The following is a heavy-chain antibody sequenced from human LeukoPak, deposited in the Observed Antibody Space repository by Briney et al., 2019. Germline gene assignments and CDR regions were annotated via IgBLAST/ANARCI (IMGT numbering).Heavy chain of an antibody. CDR2: IRGSDDST. V-gene: IGHV3-23*01. CDR1: GFPLRTYA. Sequence: GGSLSLSCAASGFPLRTYAMSWVRQAPGKGLEWVSSIRGSDDSTYYADSVKGRFTISRDNSENTVFLQMNNLRADDTAVYYCAKPSLRDILTGYYSRLFYFDYWGQGTLVLVSS. CDR3: AKPSLRDILTGYYSRLFYFDY. D-gene: IGHD3-9*01. J-gene: IGHJ4*02.